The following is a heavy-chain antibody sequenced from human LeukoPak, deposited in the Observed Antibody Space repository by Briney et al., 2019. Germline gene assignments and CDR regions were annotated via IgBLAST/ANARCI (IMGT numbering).Heavy chain of an antibody. CDR1: GYTFTGYY. D-gene: IGHD3-16*02. Sequence: ASVKVSCKASGYTFTGYYMHWVRQAPGQGLEWMAWINPNSGGTNYAQKFQGRVSMTRDTSISTAYMEVSRLRSDDSALYYCARLSTPNLYYFDYWGQGTLVTVSS. CDR2: INPNSGGT. V-gene: IGHV1-2*02. J-gene: IGHJ4*02. CDR3: ARLSTPNLYYFDY.